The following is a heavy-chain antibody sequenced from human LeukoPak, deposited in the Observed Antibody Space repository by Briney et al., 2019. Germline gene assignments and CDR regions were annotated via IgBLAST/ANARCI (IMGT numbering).Heavy chain of an antibody. V-gene: IGHV4-30-4*01. CDR3: AGVRVVLGGPIDY. CDR2: IYYSGST. CDR1: GGSISSGDYY. Sequence: SETLSLTCTVSGGSISSGDYYWSWIRQPPGKGLEWIGYIYYSGSTYYNPSLKSRVTISVDTSKNQFSLKLSSVTAADTAVYYCAGVRVVLGGPIDYWGQGTLVTVSS. J-gene: IGHJ4*02. D-gene: IGHD3-10*01.